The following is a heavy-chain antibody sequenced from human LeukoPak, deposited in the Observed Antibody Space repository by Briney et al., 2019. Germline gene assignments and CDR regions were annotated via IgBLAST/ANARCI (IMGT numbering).Heavy chain of an antibody. CDR1: GFTFSSYV. CDR2: VSGSGGST. D-gene: IGHD3-10*01. Sequence: GGSLRLSCAASGFTFSSYVMSWVRQAPGKGPEWVSAVSGSGGSTYYADSVKGRFTISRDNSKNTLYLQMNSLRAEDTAVYYCAKKYYYGAGSYYYAFDIWGQGKMVTVFS. V-gene: IGHV3-23*01. CDR3: AKKYYYGAGSYYYAFDI. J-gene: IGHJ3*02.